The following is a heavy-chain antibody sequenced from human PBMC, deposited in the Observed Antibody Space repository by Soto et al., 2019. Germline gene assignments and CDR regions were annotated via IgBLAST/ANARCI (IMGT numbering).Heavy chain of an antibody. Sequence: VQLVQSGAEVKKPGDSLKISCKGSGNTFNTYWIGWVRQMPGKGLEWMGIIYPGDSETRYSPPFQGQVTISADKSSSTAYLQGSSMKASDTALSYCARLWDGDFFDYWGQGTLVTVSS. CDR2: IYPGDSET. J-gene: IGHJ4*02. V-gene: IGHV5-51*03. D-gene: IGHD1-26*01. CDR3: ARLWDGDFFDY. CDR1: GNTFNTYW.